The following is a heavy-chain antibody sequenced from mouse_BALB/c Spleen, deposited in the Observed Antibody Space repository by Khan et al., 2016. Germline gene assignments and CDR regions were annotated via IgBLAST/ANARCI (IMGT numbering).Heavy chain of an antibody. CDR3: AIIYDGYPCDY. J-gene: IGHJ2*01. D-gene: IGHD2-3*01. Sequence: EVQLQESGPGLVKPSQSLSLTCTVTGYSITSDYAWNWIRQFPGNKLEWMGYISYSGSTSYNPSLKSRISLTRDTSKNQFFLQLNSVTTEDTATYYCAIIYDGYPCDYWGKGTALTVSS. CDR1: GYSITSDYA. V-gene: IGHV3-2*02. CDR2: ISYSGST.